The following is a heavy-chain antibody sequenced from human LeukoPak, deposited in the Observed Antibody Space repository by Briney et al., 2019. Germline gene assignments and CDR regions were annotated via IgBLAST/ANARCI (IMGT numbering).Heavy chain of an antibody. CDR2: INHSGST. J-gene: IGHJ1*01. V-gene: IGHV4-34*01. CDR3: ARGFRYCSACSRGFQH. D-gene: IGHD2-15*01. Sequence: KTSETLSLTCAVYGGSFSGYYWSWIRQPPGKGLEWNGEINHSGSTNYNPSLKSRVTISVDTSKNQFSLKLSSVTAADTAVYYCARGFRYCSACSRGFQHWGQGTLVTVSS. CDR1: GGSFSGYY.